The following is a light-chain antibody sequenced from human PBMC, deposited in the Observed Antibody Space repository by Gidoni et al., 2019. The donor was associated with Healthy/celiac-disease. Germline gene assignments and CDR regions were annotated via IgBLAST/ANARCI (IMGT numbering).Light chain of an antibody. V-gene: IGLV2-11*01. CDR2: DVS. J-gene: IGLJ2*01. Sequence: QSALTQPRSVSGSPGQSVTISCTGTSSDVGGYNYVPWYQQHPGKAPKLMISDVSKRPSGVPDRFSGSKSGNTASLTISGLQAEDEADYCCCSYAGSYTVVFGGGTKLTVL. CDR3: CSYAGSYTVV. CDR1: SSDVGGYNY.